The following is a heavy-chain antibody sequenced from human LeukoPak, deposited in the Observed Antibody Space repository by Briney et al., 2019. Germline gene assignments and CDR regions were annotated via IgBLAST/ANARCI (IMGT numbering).Heavy chain of an antibody. CDR2: MNPNSGNT. Sequence: RASVKVSCKASGYTFTSYDINWVRQATGQGLEWMGWMNPNSGNTGYAQKFRGRVTTTRNTSISTAYMELSSLRSEDTAVYYCARSHSSGSIDYWGQGTLVTVSS. V-gene: IGHV1-8*01. D-gene: IGHD3-22*01. CDR1: GYTFTSYD. J-gene: IGHJ4*02. CDR3: ARSHSSGSIDY.